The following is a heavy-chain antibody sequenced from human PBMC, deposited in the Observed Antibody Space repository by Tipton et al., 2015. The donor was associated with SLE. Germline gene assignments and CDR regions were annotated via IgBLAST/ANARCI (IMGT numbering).Heavy chain of an antibody. CDR2: IYSSGST. CDR1: GGSISTYY. V-gene: IGHV4-4*07. CDR3: ATDGGFCGGDCYREGYFQH. D-gene: IGHD2-21*02. Sequence: TLSLTCTVSGGSISTYYWSWIRQPAGKGLEWIGRIYSSGSTNYNPSLKSRVTMSVDTSNNRFSLRLSSVTAADTALYYCATDGGFCGGDCYREGYFQHWGQGTLATVSS. J-gene: IGHJ1*01.